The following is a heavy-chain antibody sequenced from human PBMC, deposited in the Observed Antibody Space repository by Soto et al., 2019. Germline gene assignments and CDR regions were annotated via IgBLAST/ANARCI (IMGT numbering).Heavy chain of an antibody. CDR3: AHSRNRITEDAQVGDFDD. V-gene: IGHV2-5*02. J-gene: IGHJ4*02. D-gene: IGHD1-20*01. CDR2: IYWDDDE. CDR1: GFSLNTDGEG. Sequence: QITLKESGPTQVKPTQTLTLTCSFSGFSLNTDGEGVGWVRQPPGEALEWLALIYWDDDESYSPSLKTRLTITNDPPKNQVVLIMTSMDPVDTGTDYCAHSRNRITEDAQVGDFDDWGQGTLVTVSS.